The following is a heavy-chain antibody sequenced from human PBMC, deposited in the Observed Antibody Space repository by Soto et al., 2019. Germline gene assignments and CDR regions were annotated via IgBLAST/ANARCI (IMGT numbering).Heavy chain of an antibody. CDR3: ARRADDNWNPRGYYYYYMDV. Sequence: PGGSLRLSCAASGFTFSSYSMNWVRQAPGKGLEWVSSISSSSSYIYYADSVKGRFTISRDNAKNSLHLQMNSLRAEDTAVYYCARRADDNWNPRGYYYYYMDVWGKGTTVTVSS. V-gene: IGHV3-21*01. CDR2: ISSSSSYI. J-gene: IGHJ6*03. CDR1: GFTFSSYS. D-gene: IGHD1-20*01.